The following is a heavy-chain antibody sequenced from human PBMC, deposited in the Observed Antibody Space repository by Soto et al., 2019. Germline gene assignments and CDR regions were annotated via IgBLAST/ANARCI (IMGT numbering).Heavy chain of an antibody. CDR2: IDPSDSYT. J-gene: IGHJ6*02. Sequence: GESLKISSKGSGYSSTSYCISWVRQMPGKGLEWMGRIDPSDSYTNYSPSFQGHVTISADKSISTAYLQWSSLKASDTAMYYCATRRAGRYSRGYGMDVWGQGTTVTVSS. V-gene: IGHV5-10-1*01. CDR3: ATRRAGRYSRGYGMDV. CDR1: GYSSTSYC. D-gene: IGHD6-13*01.